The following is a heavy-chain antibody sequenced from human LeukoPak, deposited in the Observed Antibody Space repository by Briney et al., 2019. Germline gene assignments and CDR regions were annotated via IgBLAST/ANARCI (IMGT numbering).Heavy chain of an antibody. V-gene: IGHV3-15*01. Sequence: GGSLRLSCTGSGFRFGGYALSWVRQAPGKGLEWVGRIKSKTDGGTTDYAAPVKGRFTISRDDSKNTLYLQMNSLKTEDTAVYYCTTDSFRVIYYYYYYMDVWGKGTTVTVSS. CDR3: TTDSFRVIYYYYYYMDV. CDR2: IKSKTDGGTT. D-gene: IGHD2/OR15-2a*01. CDR1: GFRFGGYA. J-gene: IGHJ6*03.